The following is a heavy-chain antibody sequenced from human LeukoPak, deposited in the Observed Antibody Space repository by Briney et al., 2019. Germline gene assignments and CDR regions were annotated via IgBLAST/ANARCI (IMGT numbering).Heavy chain of an antibody. CDR2: INPNSGGT. CDR1: GYTFTGYY. D-gene: IGHD5-24*01. V-gene: IGHV1-2*02. J-gene: IGHJ4*02. CDR3: ARMRRDGYDSFDY. Sequence: ASVTVSCKASGYTFTGYYMHWVRQAPGQGLEWMGWINPNSGGTNYAQKFQGRVTMARDTSISTAYMELSRLRSDDTAVYYCARMRRDGYDSFDYWGQGTLVTVSS.